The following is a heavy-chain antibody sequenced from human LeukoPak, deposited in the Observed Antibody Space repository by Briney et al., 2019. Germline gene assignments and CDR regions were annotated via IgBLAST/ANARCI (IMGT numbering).Heavy chain of an antibody. Sequence: GGSLRLSCAASGFTFSDYYMSWIRQAPGKGLEWVSYISSSGSTIYYADSVKGRFTISRDNAKNSLYLQMNSLRAEDTAVNYCARERGSLRIRYFDYWGQGTLVTVSS. J-gene: IGHJ4*02. D-gene: IGHD1-26*01. CDR2: ISSSGSTI. CDR3: ARERGSLRIRYFDY. CDR1: GFTFSDYY. V-gene: IGHV3-11*01.